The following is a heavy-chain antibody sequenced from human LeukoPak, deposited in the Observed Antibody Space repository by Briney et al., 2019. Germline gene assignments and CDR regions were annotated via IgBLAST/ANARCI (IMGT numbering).Heavy chain of an antibody. V-gene: IGHV1-69*06. CDR3: VRDYDSRGPQKNYFDF. CDR2: ISPIFDTA. J-gene: IGHJ4*02. D-gene: IGHD3-22*01. Sequence: SVKVSCKASTGTFSSYSLSWVRQAPGRGLEGMGRISPIFDTADYTQRFQGRVTFTADKSTGTAFMELSSLRSGDTATYYCVRDYDSRGPQKNYFDFWGQGTLVTVSS. CDR1: TGTFSSYS.